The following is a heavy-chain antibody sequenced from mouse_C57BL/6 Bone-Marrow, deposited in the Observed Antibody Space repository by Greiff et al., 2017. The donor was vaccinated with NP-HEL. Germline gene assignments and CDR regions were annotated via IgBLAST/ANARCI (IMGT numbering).Heavy chain of an antibody. CDR2: ISSGGSYT. J-gene: IGHJ4*01. CDR1: GFTFSSYG. CDR3: ARPGGPHDAMDY. Sequence: DVKLVESGGDLVKPGGSLKLSCAASGFTFSSYGMSWVRQTPDKRLEWVATISSGGSYTYYPDSVKGRFTISRENAKNTLYLQMSSLKSEDTAMYYCARPGGPHDAMDYWGQGTSVTVSS. V-gene: IGHV5-6*02.